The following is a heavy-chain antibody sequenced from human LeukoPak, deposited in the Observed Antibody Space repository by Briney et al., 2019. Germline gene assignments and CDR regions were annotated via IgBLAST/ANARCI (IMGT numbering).Heavy chain of an antibody. CDR1: GFTFSSYA. V-gene: IGHV3-33*08. Sequence: GRSLRLSCAASGFTFSSYAMNWVRQAPGKGLEWVAVIWYDGSNKYYADPVKGRFTISRDNSKNTLYLQMNSLRAEDTAVYYCASTGSVYRSSWYLDYWGQETLVTVSS. J-gene: IGHJ4*01. CDR3: ASTGSVYRSSWYLDY. CDR2: IWYDGSNK. D-gene: IGHD6-13*01.